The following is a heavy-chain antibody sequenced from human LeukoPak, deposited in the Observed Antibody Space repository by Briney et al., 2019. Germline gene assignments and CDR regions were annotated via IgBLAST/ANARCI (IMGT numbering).Heavy chain of an antibody. V-gene: IGHV4-59*08. D-gene: IGHD1-1*01. CDR1: GGSISSYY. CDR2: IYYSGST. J-gene: IGHJ6*02. CDR3: ARRRETGTNLMDV. Sequence: SETLSLTCTVSGGSISSYYWSWIRQPPGKGLEWIGYIYYSGSTNYNPSLKSRVTISVDTSKNQFSLKLSSVTAADTAVYYCARRRETGTNLMDVWGQGTTVIVSS.